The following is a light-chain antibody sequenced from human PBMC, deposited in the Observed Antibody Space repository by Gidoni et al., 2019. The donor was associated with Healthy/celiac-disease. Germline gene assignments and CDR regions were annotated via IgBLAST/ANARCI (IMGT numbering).Light chain of an antibody. CDR1: QRVSSSY. Sequence: EIVLTQSPGTLSLSTGERATLSCRASQRVSSSYLAWYQQKPGQAPRLLIYGASSRATGIPDRFSCSGSGTDFTLTISRLEPEDFAVYYCQQYGSSPETFGQGTKVEIK. V-gene: IGKV3-20*01. J-gene: IGKJ1*01. CDR3: QQYGSSPET. CDR2: GAS.